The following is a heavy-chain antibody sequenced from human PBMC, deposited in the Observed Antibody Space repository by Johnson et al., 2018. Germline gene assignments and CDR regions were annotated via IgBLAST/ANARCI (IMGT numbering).Heavy chain of an antibody. J-gene: IGHJ6*02. CDR1: GFTVSSNY. CDR2: IYSGGST. Sequence: VQLVQSGGALIQPGGSLRLSCAASGFTVSSNYMSWVRQAPGKGLEWVSVIYSGGSTYYADSVKGRFTISRDNSKHTLFLQMNSLRAEDTAVYYCQRGNSYDGMDVWGQGTAVTVSS. CDR3: QRGNSYDGMDV. V-gene: IGHV3-53*01. D-gene: IGHD4-23*01.